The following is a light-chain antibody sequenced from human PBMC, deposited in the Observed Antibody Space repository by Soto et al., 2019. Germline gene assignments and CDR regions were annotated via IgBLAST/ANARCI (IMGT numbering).Light chain of an antibody. CDR3: QQYQTWT. J-gene: IGKJ1*01. CDR1: QTISRW. V-gene: IGKV1-5*03. CDR2: RTS. Sequence: DIQMTQSPLTLSASVGDRVTITCRASQTISRWLAWYQQKPGKAPKLLIYRTSSLESGVPSRFSGSGSGTEFTLTISSLQSDDSATYYCQQYQTWTFGQGTKVEIK.